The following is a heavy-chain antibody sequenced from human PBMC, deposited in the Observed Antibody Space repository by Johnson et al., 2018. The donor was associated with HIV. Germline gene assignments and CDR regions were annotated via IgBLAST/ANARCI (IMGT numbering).Heavy chain of an antibody. J-gene: IGHJ3*01. V-gene: IGHV3-23*04. CDR1: GFTFSSYA. CDR3: VREDGGFDL. CDR2: SRFDGDDT. Sequence: VQLVESGGGLVQPGGSLRLSCAASGFTFSSYAMTWVRQAPGKGLEWVSGSRFDGDDTMYEDSVKGRFTISRDNARNTLYLQMNSLRADDTAVYYCVREDGGFDLWGQGTVVTVSS. D-gene: IGHD2-15*01.